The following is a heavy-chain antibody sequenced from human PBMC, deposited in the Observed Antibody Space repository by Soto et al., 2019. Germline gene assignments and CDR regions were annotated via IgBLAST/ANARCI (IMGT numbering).Heavy chain of an antibody. V-gene: IGHV3-48*01. CDR1: GFTFSNHV. Sequence: EEQLVESGGGLVQPGGSLRLSCAASGFTFSNHVMNWVRQAPGRGLEWVSSINRDSNTFYADSVKGRFTISRDNAKDSLYLQMTSLRADDTAVYYCVNGDDYVGQGTLVNVPS. CDR3: VNGDDY. J-gene: IGHJ4*02. CDR2: INRDSNT.